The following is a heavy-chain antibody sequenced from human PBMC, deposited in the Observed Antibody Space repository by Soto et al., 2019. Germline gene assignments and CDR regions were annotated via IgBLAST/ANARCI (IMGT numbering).Heavy chain of an antibody. D-gene: IGHD2-8*01. CDR2: IIPIFGRA. V-gene: IGHV1-69*13. J-gene: IGHJ5*02. CDR1: GGTFSSYA. Sequence: SVKFSCQASGGTFSSYAISWVRQAPGQGLEWMGGIIPIFGRANYAQKFQGRVTITADESTSTAYMELSSLRSEDTDVYYCARGMAGGFDPWGQGTLVTVSS. CDR3: ARGMAGGFDP.